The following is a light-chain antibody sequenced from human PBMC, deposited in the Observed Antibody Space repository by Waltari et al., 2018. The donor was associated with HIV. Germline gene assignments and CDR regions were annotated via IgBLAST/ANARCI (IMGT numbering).Light chain of an antibody. Sequence: SYELTQPPSVSVSPGQTARITCSGDALPKKYAYSYQQKPGQAPVLVIYKDSGRPSGIPERFSVSSLGATVTLTISGVQAEDEADYYCESADSSGTWVFGGGTKLTVL. V-gene: IGLV3-25*03. CDR3: ESADSSGTWV. J-gene: IGLJ3*02. CDR1: ALPKKY. CDR2: KDS.